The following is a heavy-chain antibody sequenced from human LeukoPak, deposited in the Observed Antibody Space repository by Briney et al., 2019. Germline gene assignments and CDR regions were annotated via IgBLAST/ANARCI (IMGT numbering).Heavy chain of an antibody. CDR3: ARHLIRRDGYNPIDY. J-gene: IGHJ4*02. Sequence: GAPRQISAEGSGSFFTSYWIGCVRALPGKGLEGLGIIYPGDSDTRYSPSFQGQVTITADKSISTAYLQWSSLKASDTAMYYCARHLIRRDGYNPIDYWGQGTLVTVSS. V-gene: IGHV5-51*01. CDR1: GSFFTSYW. CDR2: IYPGDSDT. D-gene: IGHD5-24*01.